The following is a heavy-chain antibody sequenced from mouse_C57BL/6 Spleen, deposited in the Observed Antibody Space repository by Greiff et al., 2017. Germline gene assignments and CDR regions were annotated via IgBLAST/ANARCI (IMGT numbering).Heavy chain of an antibody. CDR1: GFTIKNTY. J-gene: IGHJ4*01. CDR3: ARSHCYGSSYAMDY. CDR2: IDPANGNT. D-gene: IGHD1-1*01. Sequence: VQLQQSVAELVRPGASVKLSCTASGFTIKNTYMHWVKQRPEQGLEWIGRIDPANGNTKYAPKFQGKATITADTSSNTAYLQLSSLTSEDTAIYYGARSHCYGSSYAMDYWGQGTSVTVSS. V-gene: IGHV14-3*01.